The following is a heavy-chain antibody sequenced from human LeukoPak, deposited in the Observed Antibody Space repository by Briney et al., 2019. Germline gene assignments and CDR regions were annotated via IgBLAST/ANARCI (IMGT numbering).Heavy chain of an antibody. V-gene: IGHV3-23*01. CDR1: GFTLSTYT. CDR3: AKAQIRYSMDV. J-gene: IGHJ6*03. D-gene: IGHD4-17*01. Sequence: TGGSLRLSCAASGFTLSTYTMGWVRQAPGKGLEWVSSISSSGRSTYYADSVRGRFTISRDNSKNTLSLQMNSLRAEDSAIYYCAKAQIRYSMDVWGKGTTVTVSS. CDR2: ISSSGRST.